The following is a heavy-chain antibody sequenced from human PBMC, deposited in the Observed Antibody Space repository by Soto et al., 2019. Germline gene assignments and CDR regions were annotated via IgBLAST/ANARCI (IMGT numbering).Heavy chain of an antibody. V-gene: IGHV3-74*01. Sequence: EVQLVESDGGLSQRGGSLRLSCAASGFTFNNYWMHWVRQAPGQGLVWVSHIHSDGSTTTYADSVKGRFTISRDNAKNTLYLQMNTLRAEDTAVYYCVRGDKGGFDLWGQGTTVTVSS. J-gene: IGHJ3*01. CDR2: IHSDGSTT. D-gene: IGHD2-21*02. CDR3: VRGDKGGFDL. CDR1: GFTFNNYW.